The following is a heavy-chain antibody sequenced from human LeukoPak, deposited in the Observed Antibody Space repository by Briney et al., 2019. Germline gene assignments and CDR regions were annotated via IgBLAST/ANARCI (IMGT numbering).Heavy chain of an antibody. CDR2: IIPIFGIA. V-gene: IGHV1-69*04. Sequence: SVKVSCKASGGSFNNYAISWVRQAPGQGLEWMGRIIPIFGIANSAQKFQGRVTITADKSTNTAYMGLSSLRSEDTAVDYCARDLEMATTLYWYFDLWGRGTLVTVSS. CDR1: GGSFNNYA. D-gene: IGHD5-24*01. CDR3: ARDLEMATTLYWYFDL. J-gene: IGHJ2*01.